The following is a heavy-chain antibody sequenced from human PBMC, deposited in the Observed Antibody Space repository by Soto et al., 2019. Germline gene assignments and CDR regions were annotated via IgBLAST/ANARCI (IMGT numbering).Heavy chain of an antibody. V-gene: IGHV3-7*05. J-gene: IGHJ6*02. CDR1: GFTFSYYG. Sequence: EVQLVESGGGLVQPGGSLRLSCAASGFTFSYYGMSWVRQAPGKGLEWVANIKKDGSEKYYVDSGQGRCTISRDNAKNSMYLQMSSLRDGDTAVYFCVRGRTGMDVWGQGTTVTVSS. CDR3: VRGRTGMDV. CDR2: IKKDGSEK.